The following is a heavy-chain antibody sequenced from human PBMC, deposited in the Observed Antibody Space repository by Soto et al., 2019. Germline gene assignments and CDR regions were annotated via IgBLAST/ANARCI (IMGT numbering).Heavy chain of an antibody. J-gene: IGHJ4*02. V-gene: IGHV3-73*01. D-gene: IGHD6-19*01. CDR3: TRQTDAVQWLVVPTDYNFDY. Sequence: GGSLRLSCAASGFTFGGSAMRWVRQASGKGLEWVGHIRSKTNSYATAYAESVKGRFTISRDDSMNTAYLQMNSLKTEDTAVYFCTRQTDAVQWLVVPTDYNFDYWGQGTLVTVSS. CDR1: GFTFGGSA. CDR2: IRSKTNSYAT.